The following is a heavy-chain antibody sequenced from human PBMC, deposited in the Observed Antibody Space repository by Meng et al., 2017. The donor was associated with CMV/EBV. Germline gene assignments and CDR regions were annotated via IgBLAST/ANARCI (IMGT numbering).Heavy chain of an antibody. CDR1: GYTFSSYG. V-gene: IGHV1-18*01. D-gene: IGHD2-21*02. CDR2: ISGYNGQT. J-gene: IGHJ4*02. CDR3: ARAPIFSGGDCSH. Sequence: VWLGQSGAEVKKPGASVKVSCKASGYTFSSYGISWVRQAPGQGLEWMGWISGYNGQTKYAQKFQGRVTMTTDTPTSTAYMELRSLRSDDTAVYYCARAPIFSGGDCSHWGQGTLVTVSS.